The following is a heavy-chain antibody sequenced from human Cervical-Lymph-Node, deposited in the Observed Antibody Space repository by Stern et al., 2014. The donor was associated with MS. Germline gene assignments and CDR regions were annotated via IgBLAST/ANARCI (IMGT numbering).Heavy chain of an antibody. CDR2: IYYSATP. D-gene: IGHD1-1*01. V-gene: IGHV4-59*12. Sequence: VQLVESGPGVVKPSETLSLTCTVSGGPISNYYWSWIRQPPGKGLEWIAYIYYSATPDYTPPLKSRVPISMDTSQNQLSLTLRSVTAADTAVYYCARWTEEKYIYHGMDVWGQGTTVTVSS. J-gene: IGHJ6*02. CDR1: GGPISNYY. CDR3: ARWTEEKYIYHGMDV.